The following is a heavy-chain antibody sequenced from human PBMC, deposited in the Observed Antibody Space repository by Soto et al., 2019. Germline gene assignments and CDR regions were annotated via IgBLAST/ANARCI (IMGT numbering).Heavy chain of an antibody. CDR1: GFTFSDHY. J-gene: IGHJ6*03. V-gene: IGHV3-72*01. D-gene: IGHD3-16*01. Sequence: EVQLVESGGGLVQPGGSLRLSCAASGFTFSDHYMDWVRQAPGKGLEWVGRTRNKANSYTTEYAASVKGRFTISRDDSKNSLYLQMNSLKTEDTAVYYCARATLTLNYYYYYMDVWGKGPTVTVSS. CDR2: TRNKANSYTT. CDR3: ARATLTLNYYYYYMDV.